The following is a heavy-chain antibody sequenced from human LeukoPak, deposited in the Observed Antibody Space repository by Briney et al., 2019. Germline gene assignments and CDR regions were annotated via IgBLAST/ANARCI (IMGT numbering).Heavy chain of an antibody. V-gene: IGHV3-30-3*01. D-gene: IGHD5-18*01. CDR1: GFTFSSYA. J-gene: IGHJ4*02. CDR2: ISYDGSNK. Sequence: GGSLRLSCAASGFTFSSYAIHWVRQAPGKGLEWVAVISYDGSNKYYADSVKGRFTISRDNSKNTLYLQMNSLRAEDTAVYYCARDRYSLDYWGQGTLVTVSS. CDR3: ARDRYSLDY.